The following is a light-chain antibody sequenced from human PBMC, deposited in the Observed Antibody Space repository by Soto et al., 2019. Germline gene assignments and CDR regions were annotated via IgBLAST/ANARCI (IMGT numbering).Light chain of an antibody. CDR2: DAS. J-gene: IGKJ1*01. CDR3: QQYNSYSQT. Sequence: DIQMTQSPSTLSASVGDRVTITCRASQSISSWLAWYQQKPGKAPKLPIYDASSLESGVPSRFSGSGSGTEFTLTISSLQPDDFATYYCQQYNSYSQTFGQGTKVEIK. CDR1: QSISSW. V-gene: IGKV1-5*01.